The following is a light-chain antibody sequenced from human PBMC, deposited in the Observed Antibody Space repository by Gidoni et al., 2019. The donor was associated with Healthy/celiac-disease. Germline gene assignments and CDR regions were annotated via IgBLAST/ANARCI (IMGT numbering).Light chain of an antibody. J-gene: IGLJ1*01. Sequence: QSALTQPASVSGSPGQSITISCTGTSSDVGGYNYVSWYQLHPGKATKLMIYEVSNRPSWVSNRFSGSKSGNTASLTISGLQAEDEADYYCSSYTSSSTRVFGTGTKVTVL. CDR1: SSDVGGYNY. CDR3: SSYTSSSTRV. CDR2: EVS. V-gene: IGLV2-14*01.